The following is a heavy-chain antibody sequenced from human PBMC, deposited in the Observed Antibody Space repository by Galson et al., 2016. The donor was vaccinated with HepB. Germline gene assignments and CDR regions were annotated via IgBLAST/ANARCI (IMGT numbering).Heavy chain of an antibody. CDR3: EKPIYYGSGTQGDY. J-gene: IGHJ4*02. Sequence: SLRLSCAASGFTFNNFAMCWVRQAPGKGLEWISSISGPAARTYYADSVKGRFTISRDNSKNTRYLQMNNLRAEDSAIYFCEKPIYYGSGTQGDYWGQGTLVTVSS. CDR1: GFTFNNFA. D-gene: IGHD3-10*01. CDR2: ISGPAART. V-gene: IGHV3-23*01.